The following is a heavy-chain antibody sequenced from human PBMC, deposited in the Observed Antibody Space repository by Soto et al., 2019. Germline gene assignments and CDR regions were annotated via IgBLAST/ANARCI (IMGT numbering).Heavy chain of an antibody. CDR1: GFTFSSYA. CDR2: ISDSGGSP. V-gene: IGHV3-23*01. Sequence: VQLLESGGGLVQPGGSLRLSCAASGFTFSSYAMNWVRQTPGEGLAWVSGISDSGGSPYYADSVKGRFTISRDNSKNTLYLQMDSLRAEDTGVYYCARYALGLSPWWYNWFDRWGQGTLVSVAS. D-gene: IGHD2-8*02. CDR3: ARYALGLSPWWYNWFDR. J-gene: IGHJ5*02.